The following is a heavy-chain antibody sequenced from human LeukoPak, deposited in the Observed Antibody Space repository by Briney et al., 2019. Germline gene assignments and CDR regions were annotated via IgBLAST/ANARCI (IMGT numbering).Heavy chain of an antibody. D-gene: IGHD3-3*01. J-gene: IGHJ4*02. Sequence: GGSLRLSCTASGFVFESHVMSWVRLAPGQGLEWVSGISGTGISTYYADSVKGRFTISRDNLKNMVYLHVNSLRVEDTAVYYCARDRGYKSGSDYWGPGTLVTVSS. V-gene: IGHV3-23*01. CDR1: GFVFESHV. CDR3: ARDRGYKSGSDY. CDR2: ISGTGIST.